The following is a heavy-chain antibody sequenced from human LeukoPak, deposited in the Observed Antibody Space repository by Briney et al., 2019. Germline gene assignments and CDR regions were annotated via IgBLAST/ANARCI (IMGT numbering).Heavy chain of an antibody. J-gene: IGHJ4*02. CDR2: IYSGGST. Sequence: SGGSLRLSCAASGFTVSSNYMSWVRQAPGKGLEWVSVIYSGGSTYYADSVKGRFTISRDNSKNTLYLQMNSLGAADTAVYYCARDKGTSYLSSFDYWGQGTLVTVSS. CDR3: ARDKGTSYLSSFDY. V-gene: IGHV3-53*05. D-gene: IGHD6-6*01. CDR1: GFTVSSNY.